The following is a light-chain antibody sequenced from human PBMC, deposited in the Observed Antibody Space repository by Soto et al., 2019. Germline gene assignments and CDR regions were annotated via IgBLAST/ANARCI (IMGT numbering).Light chain of an antibody. CDR2: GAS. CDR1: QTISTD. CDR3: QQNNKWPPVT. Sequence: EVVMTQSPATVSVFPGEGVTLSCRASQTISTDLAWYQQKPGQVPRLLIYGASTRATGVPDRFSGGGSGTEFTLTISSLQSEDFAFYYCQQNNKWPPVTFGGGTKVEIK. V-gene: IGKV3-15*01. J-gene: IGKJ4*01.